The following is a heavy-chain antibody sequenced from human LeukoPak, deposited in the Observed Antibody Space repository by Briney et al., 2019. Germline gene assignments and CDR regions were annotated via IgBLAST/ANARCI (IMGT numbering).Heavy chain of an antibody. CDR1: GFTFSSYW. D-gene: IGHD6-13*01. CDR2: IKQDGSEK. V-gene: IGHV3-7*01. Sequence: GGSLRLSCAASGFTFSSYWMSWVRQAPGKGLEWVANIKQDGSEKYYVDSVKGRFTISRDNAKNSLYLQMNSLRAEDTAVYYCARDGDQQLAVGFDYWGQGTLATVSS. CDR3: ARDGDQQLAVGFDY. J-gene: IGHJ4*02.